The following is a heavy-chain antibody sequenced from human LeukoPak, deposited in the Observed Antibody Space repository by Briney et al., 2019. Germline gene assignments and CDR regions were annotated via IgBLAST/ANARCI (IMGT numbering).Heavy chain of an antibody. J-gene: IGHJ6*03. CDR2: MNPNSGNT. V-gene: IGHV1-8*03. Sequence: ASVKVSCKASGYTFTSYDINWVRQATGQGLEWMGWMNPNSGNTGYAQKFQGRVTITRNTSISTAYMELSSLRSEDTAVYYCARPHFGASHYYYYMDVWGKGTTVTVSS. CDR3: ARPHFGASHYYYYMDV. D-gene: IGHD3-3*01. CDR1: GYTFTSYD.